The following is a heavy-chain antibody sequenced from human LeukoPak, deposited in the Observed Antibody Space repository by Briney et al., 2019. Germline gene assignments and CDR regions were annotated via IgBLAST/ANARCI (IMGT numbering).Heavy chain of an antibody. CDR2: IYYSGST. CDR1: GGSISSYY. J-gene: IGHJ4*02. CDR3: ARDRKMYYYDSSGYCSGDY. Sequence: SETLSLTCTVSGGSISSYYWGWIRQPPGKGLEWIGSIYYSGSTYYNPSLKSRVTISVDTSKNQFSLKLSSVTTADTAVYYCARDRKMYYYDSSGYCSGDYWGQGTLVTVSS. V-gene: IGHV4-39*07. D-gene: IGHD3-22*01.